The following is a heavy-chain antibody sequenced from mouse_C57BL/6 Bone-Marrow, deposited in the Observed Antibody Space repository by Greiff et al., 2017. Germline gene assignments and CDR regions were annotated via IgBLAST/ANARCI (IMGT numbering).Heavy chain of an antibody. J-gene: IGHJ1*03. V-gene: IGHV1-63*01. CDR2: IYPGGGYT. CDR3: AREEGDESWYFDV. CDR1: GYTFTNYW. D-gene: IGHD2-13*01. Sequence: QVQLQQSGAELVRPGTSVKMSCKASGYTFTNYWIGWAKQRPGNGLEWIGDIYPGGGYTNYNEKFKGQATLTADKSSSTAYMQFSSLTSEDAAIYYGAREEGDESWYFDVGGTGTAVTVSA.